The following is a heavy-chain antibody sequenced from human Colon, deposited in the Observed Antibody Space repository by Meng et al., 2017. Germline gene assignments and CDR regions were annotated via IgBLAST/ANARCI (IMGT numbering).Heavy chain of an antibody. CDR1: RFMFSGYG. CDR3: ARNGIVAAVFNWFDS. Sequence: VELVAVGGGLVQPGGASRLSRAASRFMFSGYGMNWVCQAPGKGLKYVSGIRNNGGSTYYAKSVKGRFTISRDNSKNTLYLQMGSLRAEDTAVYYCARNGIVAAVFNWFDSWGQGTLVTVSS. V-gene: IGHV3-64*01. J-gene: IGHJ5*01. D-gene: IGHD6-13*01. CDR2: IRNNGGST.